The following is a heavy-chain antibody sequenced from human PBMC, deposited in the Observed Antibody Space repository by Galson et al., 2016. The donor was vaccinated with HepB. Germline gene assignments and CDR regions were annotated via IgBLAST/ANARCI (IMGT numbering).Heavy chain of an antibody. CDR3: ASVGGGYNGPFDY. D-gene: IGHD5-24*01. CDR1: GGSLTSGGYY. CDR2: IYYSGST. Sequence: TLSLTCTVSGGSLTSGGYYWSWIRQHPGKGLEWIGYIYYSGSTYYKPSLKSRVTISVDMSKNQFSLKLRSVTAADTAVYYCASVGGGYNGPFDYWGQGTLVTVSS. J-gene: IGHJ4*02. V-gene: IGHV4-31*03.